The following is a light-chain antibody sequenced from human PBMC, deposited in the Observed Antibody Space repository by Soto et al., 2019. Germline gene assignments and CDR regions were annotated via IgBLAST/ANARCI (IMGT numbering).Light chain of an antibody. CDR1: SSDDGGYNY. CDR2: DVS. CDR3: SSSTSSSTRVV. Sequence: QSALTQPASVSGSPGQSISISCTGTSSDDGGYNYVSWYQQHPGKAPKLMIYDVSNRPSGVSNRFSGSKSGNTASLTISGLQAEDEADYYCSSSTSSSTRVVFGGGTKLTVL. V-gene: IGLV2-14*01. J-gene: IGLJ2*01.